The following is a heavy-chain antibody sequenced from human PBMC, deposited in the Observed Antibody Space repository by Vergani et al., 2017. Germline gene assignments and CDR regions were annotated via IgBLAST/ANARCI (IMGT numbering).Heavy chain of an antibody. J-gene: IGHJ6*02. D-gene: IGHD4-17*01. CDR2: INHSGST. V-gene: IGHV4-34*01. CDR3: ARDLRFRYYYYYYGMDV. Sequence: QVQLQQWGAGLLKPSETLSLTCAVYGGSFSGYYWSWIRQPPGKGLEWIGEINHSGSTNYNPSLKSRVTISVDTSKNQFSLKLSSVTAADTAVYYCARDLRFRYYYYYYGMDVWGQGP. CDR1: GGSFSGYY.